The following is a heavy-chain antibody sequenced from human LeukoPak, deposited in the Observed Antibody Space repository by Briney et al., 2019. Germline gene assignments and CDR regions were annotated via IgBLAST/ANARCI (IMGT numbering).Heavy chain of an antibody. D-gene: IGHD5-24*01. CDR1: GGSISSYY. CDR3: ARLGGEMATVYDAFDI. J-gene: IGHJ3*02. V-gene: IGHV4-59*08. Sequence: PSETLSLTCTVSGGSISSYYWSWIRQPPGKGLEWIGYIYYSGSTNYNPSLKSRVTISVDTSKNQFSLKLSSVTAADTAVYYCARLGGEMATVYDAFDIWGQGTMVTVSS. CDR2: IYYSGST.